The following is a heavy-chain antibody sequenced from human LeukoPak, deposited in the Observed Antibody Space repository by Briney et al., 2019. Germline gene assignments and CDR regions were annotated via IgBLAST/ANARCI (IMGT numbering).Heavy chain of an antibody. Sequence: SETLSLTCAVYGASFSGYYWGWIRQPPGKGLEWIGSIYHSGSTYYNPSLKSRVTISVDTSKNQFSLKLSCVTAADTAVYYCARAMATTYYYYYMDVWGKGTTVTVSS. CDR3: ARAMATTYYYYYMDV. J-gene: IGHJ6*03. D-gene: IGHD5-24*01. CDR1: GASFSGYY. CDR2: IYHSGST. V-gene: IGHV4-38-2*01.